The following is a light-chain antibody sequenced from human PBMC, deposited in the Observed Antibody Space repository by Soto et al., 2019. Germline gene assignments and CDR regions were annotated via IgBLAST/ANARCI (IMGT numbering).Light chain of an antibody. CDR1: QSVSSN. J-gene: IGKJ1*01. CDR2: DAS. V-gene: IGKV3-15*01. CDR3: QHFGNSLWT. Sequence: EIVMTQSQASQSVSPGERFTLSFRASQSVSSNLAWYQQQPGQTPRLLIYDASTRVFGIPARFSGSGSGTEFTLTISGLEPEDFAVYYCQHFGNSLWTFGQVTNVDIK.